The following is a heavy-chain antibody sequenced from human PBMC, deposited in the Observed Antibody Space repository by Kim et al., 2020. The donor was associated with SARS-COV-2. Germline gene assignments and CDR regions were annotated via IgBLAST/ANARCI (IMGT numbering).Heavy chain of an antibody. J-gene: IGHJ5*02. CDR1: GFTFSSYD. CDR3: ARGVAGTNWFDP. CDR2: IGTAGDT. Sequence: GGSLRLSCAASGFTFSSYDMHWVRQATGKGLEWVSAIGTAGDTYYPGSVKGRFTISRENAKNSLYLQMNSLRAGDTAVYYCARGVAGTNWFDPWGQGTLVTVSS. D-gene: IGHD2-15*01. V-gene: IGHV3-13*04.